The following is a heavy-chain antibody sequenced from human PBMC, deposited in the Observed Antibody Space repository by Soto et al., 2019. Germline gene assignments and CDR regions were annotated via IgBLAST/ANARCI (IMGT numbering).Heavy chain of an antibody. Sequence: QVQLVESGGGVVQPGRSLRLSCAASGFTFSSYGMHWVRQAPGKGLEWVAVISYDGSNKYYADSVKGRFTISRDNSKNTLYLQMNSLRAEDTAVYYCAKSPDVNYYYYGMDVWGQGTTVTVSS. CDR2: ISYDGSNK. CDR1: GFTFSSYG. D-gene: IGHD3-16*01. V-gene: IGHV3-30*18. CDR3: AKSPDVNYYYYGMDV. J-gene: IGHJ6*02.